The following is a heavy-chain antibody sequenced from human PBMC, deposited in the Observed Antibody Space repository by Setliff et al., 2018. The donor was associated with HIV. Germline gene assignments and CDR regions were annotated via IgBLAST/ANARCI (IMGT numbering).Heavy chain of an antibody. D-gene: IGHD3-16*01. CDR3: ARDRGSRSSNYYGPSGY. Sequence: SVKVSCKASGGTLSSNAISWVQQAPGQGLEWMGGIIPLYGTPDFAQKFQGRLIISVDEATSTAYMELSSLRSEDTAVYFCARDRGSRSSNYYGPSGYWGQGTQVTVSS. J-gene: IGHJ4*02. V-gene: IGHV1-69*13. CDR1: GGTLSSNA. CDR2: IIPLYGTP.